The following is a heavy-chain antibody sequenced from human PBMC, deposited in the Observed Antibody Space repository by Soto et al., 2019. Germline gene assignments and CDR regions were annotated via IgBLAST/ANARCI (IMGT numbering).Heavy chain of an antibody. CDR2: MNPNSGNT. CDR1: GYTFTSYD. D-gene: IGHD6-13*01. V-gene: IGHV1-8*01. CDR3: ATVHRKLNAGSIAATKSYYYYYMDV. J-gene: IGHJ6*03. Sequence: ASVKVSCKASGYTFTSYDINWVRQATGQGLEWMGWMNPNSGNTGYAQKFQGRVTMTRNTSISTAYMELSSLRSEDTAVYYCATVHRKLNAGSIAATKSYYYYYMDVWGKGTTVTVSS.